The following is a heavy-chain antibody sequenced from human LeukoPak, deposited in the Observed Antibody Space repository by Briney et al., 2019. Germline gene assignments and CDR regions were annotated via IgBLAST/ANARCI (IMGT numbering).Heavy chain of an antibody. J-gene: IGHJ4*02. Sequence: GGSLRLSCAASGFTFTSYGMHWVRQAPGKGLEWVAVISYDGSKKNHADSVKGRFTISRDNSKNTLYLQMNGLRAEDTAVYYCARDQSGTWTFDYWGQGTLVTVSS. CDR2: ISYDGSKK. D-gene: IGHD1-26*01. CDR1: GFTFTSYG. V-gene: IGHV3-30*19. CDR3: ARDQSGTWTFDY.